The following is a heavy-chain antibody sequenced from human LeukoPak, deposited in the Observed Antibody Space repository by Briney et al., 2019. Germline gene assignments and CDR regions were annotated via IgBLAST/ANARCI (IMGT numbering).Heavy chain of an antibody. CDR2: MSGSGYYT. V-gene: IGHV3-23*01. D-gene: IGHD3-3*01. Sequence: GGSLRLSCAASGFAFSNFAMSWVRQAPGKGLEWASAMSGSGYYTYYVESVKGRFTISRDNSKNTLYLHMNSLRADDTAVYYCAKMEGQRLYDYCMDVWGRGTTVTVSS. CDR3: AKMEGQRLYDYCMDV. CDR1: GFAFSNFA. J-gene: IGHJ6*03.